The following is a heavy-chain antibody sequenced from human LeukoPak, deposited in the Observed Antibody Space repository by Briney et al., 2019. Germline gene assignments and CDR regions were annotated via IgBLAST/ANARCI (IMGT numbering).Heavy chain of an antibody. Sequence: GASVKVSCKASGYTFTTLGISWVRQAPGQGLEWMGWINTYNDNTKYAQKFQVRITVTADTSTSTVYMDLSSLRSDDTAVYYCAREYCLGGKCWDPDYWGQGTLVTVSS. CDR3: AREYCLGGKCWDPDY. CDR2: INTYNDNT. J-gene: IGHJ4*02. D-gene: IGHD2-15*01. CDR1: GYTFTTLG. V-gene: IGHV1-18*01.